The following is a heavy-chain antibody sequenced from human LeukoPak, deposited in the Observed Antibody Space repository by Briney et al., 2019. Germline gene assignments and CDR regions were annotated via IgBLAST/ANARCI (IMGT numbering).Heavy chain of an antibody. V-gene: IGHV3-7*01. Sequence: PGGSLRLSCAASGFTFSSYWMSWVRQAPGKGLEWVANIKRDGSEKYYVDSVKGRFTISRDNAKNSLYLQMNSLRAEDTAVYYCARATDSSGYSYYYYYMDVWGKGTTVTVSS. D-gene: IGHD3-22*01. CDR2: IKRDGSEK. J-gene: IGHJ6*03. CDR1: GFTFSSYW. CDR3: ARATDSSGYSYYYYYMDV.